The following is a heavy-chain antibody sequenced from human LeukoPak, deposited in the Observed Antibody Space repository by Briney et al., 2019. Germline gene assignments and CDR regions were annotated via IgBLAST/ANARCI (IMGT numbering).Heavy chain of an antibody. CDR2: INPNSGGT. Sequence: ASVKVSCKASGYTFTGYYMHWVRQAPGQGLEWMGWINPNSGGTNYAQKFQGRVTMTRDTSISAAYMELSRLRSDDTAVYYCARGGTLGYCSSTSCYGGAAFDIWGQGTMVTVSS. D-gene: IGHD2-2*01. CDR3: ARGGTLGYCSSTSCYGGAAFDI. V-gene: IGHV1-2*02. CDR1: GYTFTGYY. J-gene: IGHJ3*02.